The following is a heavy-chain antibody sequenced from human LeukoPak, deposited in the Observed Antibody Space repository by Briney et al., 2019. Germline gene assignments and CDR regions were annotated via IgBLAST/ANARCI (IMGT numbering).Heavy chain of an antibody. Sequence: GGSLRLSCAASGFTFSSYWMHWVRQAPGKGLVWVSRINSDGSSTSYADSVKGRFTISRDNAKNTLYLQMNSLRAEDTAVYYCAKALTGSPIFDYWGQGTLVTVSS. D-gene: IGHD1-20*01. CDR3: AKALTGSPIFDY. CDR1: GFTFSSYW. J-gene: IGHJ4*02. V-gene: IGHV3-74*01. CDR2: INSDGSST.